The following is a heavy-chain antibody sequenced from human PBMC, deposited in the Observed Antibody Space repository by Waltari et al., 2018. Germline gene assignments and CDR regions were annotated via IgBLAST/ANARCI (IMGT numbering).Heavy chain of an antibody. CDR1: GFTFSSYA. D-gene: IGHD1-26*01. Sequence: EVQLLESGGGLVQPGGSLRLSCAASGFTFSSYAMSWVRQAPGKGLEWVSAISGSGSTIYYADSVKGRFTISRDNAKNSLYLQMNSLRAEDTAVYYCARDHSGSYLSAFDIWGQGTMVTVSS. CDR3: ARDHSGSYLSAFDI. J-gene: IGHJ3*02. V-gene: IGHV3-23*01. CDR2: ISGSGSTI.